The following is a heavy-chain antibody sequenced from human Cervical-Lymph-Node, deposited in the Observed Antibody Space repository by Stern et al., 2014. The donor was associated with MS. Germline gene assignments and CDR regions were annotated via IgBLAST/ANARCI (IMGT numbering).Heavy chain of an antibody. D-gene: IGHD6-6*01. CDR2: INPISGVT. V-gene: IGHV1-2*02. CDR1: GYTFNYY. Sequence: MQLVESGAEVKKPGASVKVSCKASGYTFNYYMHWVRQAPGQGPEWMGRINPISGVTDYARKFQGRVTMTRDTSISTAYMELSRLRSDDTAVYYCAKDYSTSSSNWFDPWGQGTLVTVSS. CDR3: AKDYSTSSSNWFDP. J-gene: IGHJ5*02.